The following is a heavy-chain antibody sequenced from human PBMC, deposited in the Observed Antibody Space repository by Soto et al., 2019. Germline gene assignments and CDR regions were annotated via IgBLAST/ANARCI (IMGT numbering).Heavy chain of an antibody. D-gene: IGHD2-21*01. CDR1: GFSSSSYA. V-gene: IGHV3-48*03. Sequence: DVQVVETGGDLVQPGGSLRLSCAVSGFSSSSYAFNWVRQAPGRGLEWVSFISSRGSTIYNADSVEGRFTISRDNAQNSLFLQMDSLRDEDTAVYYCVRLGFCDGATCNHYFYYYGMDVWGLGTTVVVSS. J-gene: IGHJ6*02. CDR3: VRLGFCDGATCNHYFYYYGMDV. CDR2: ISSRGSTI.